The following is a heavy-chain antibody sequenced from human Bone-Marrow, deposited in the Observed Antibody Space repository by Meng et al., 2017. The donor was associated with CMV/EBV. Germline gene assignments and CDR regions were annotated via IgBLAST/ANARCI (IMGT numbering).Heavy chain of an antibody. Sequence: ASVKVSCKASGYTFTDYYIHWVRQAPGQGLEWMGWINPNNGDTNYAQKFQGRVTLTRDTSIYTAFMDLSRLRFDDTAVYYCARDLGDYYFDYWGQGPLVTVSS. CDR2: INPNNGDT. V-gene: IGHV1-2*02. D-gene: IGHD4-17*01. CDR3: ARDLGDYYFDY. CDR1: GYTFTDYY. J-gene: IGHJ4*02.